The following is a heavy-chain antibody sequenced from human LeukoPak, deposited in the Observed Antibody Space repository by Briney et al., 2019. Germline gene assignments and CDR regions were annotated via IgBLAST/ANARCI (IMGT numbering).Heavy chain of an antibody. CDR2: INVDGSST. J-gene: IGHJ4*02. CDR3: ERGHTTMVTPHFDS. D-gene: IGHD5-18*01. V-gene: IGHV3-74*01. Sequence: GGSLRLSCAASGFTFSTYWIHWVRQAPGKGLVWVSRINVDGSSTSYADSVKGRFTISRDNAENTLYLQMNSLRAEDTAVYSCERGHTTMVTPHFDSGGQGPLATVSS. CDR1: GFTFSTYW.